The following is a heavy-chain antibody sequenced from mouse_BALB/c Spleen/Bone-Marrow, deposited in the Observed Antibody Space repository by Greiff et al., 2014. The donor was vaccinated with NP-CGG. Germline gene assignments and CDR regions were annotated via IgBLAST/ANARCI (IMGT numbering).Heavy chain of an antibody. D-gene: IGHD2-4*01. J-gene: IGHJ2*01. V-gene: IGHV2-9*02. CDR2: IWAGGST. CDR3: ARDRYYDYYFDY. Sequence: VQLVESGPGLVAPSQSLSITCTVSGFPLTNYGVHWVRQPPGKGPEWLGVIWAGGSTNYNSALMSRLSITKDNSKSQVFLKMNSLQTDDTAMYYCARDRYYDYYFDYWGQGTTLTVSS. CDR1: GFPLTNYG.